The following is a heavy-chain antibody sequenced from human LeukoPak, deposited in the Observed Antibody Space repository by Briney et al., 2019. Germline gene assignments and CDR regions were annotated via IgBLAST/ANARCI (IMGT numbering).Heavy chain of an antibody. J-gene: IGHJ4*02. Sequence: GSLRLSCAASGFTFSSYAMHWVRQAPGKGLEWVAVISYDGSNKYYADSVKGRFTISRDNSKNTLYLQMNSPRAEDTAVYYCAKQAEDFGDSKTDYWGQGTLVTVSS. V-gene: IGHV3-30-3*01. CDR2: ISYDGSNK. CDR1: GFTFSSYA. D-gene: IGHD4-17*01. CDR3: AKQAEDFGDSKTDY.